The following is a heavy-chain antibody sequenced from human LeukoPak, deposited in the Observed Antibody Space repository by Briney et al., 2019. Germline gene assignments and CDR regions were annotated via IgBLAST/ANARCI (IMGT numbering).Heavy chain of an antibody. CDR3: ARFRRMVRGGFDY. J-gene: IGHJ4*02. CDR1: GGSFSGYY. Sequence: LSLTCAVYGGSFSGYYWSWIRQPPGKGLEWVSYISSSGSTIYYADSVKGRFTISRDNAKNSLYLQMNSLRAEDTAVYYCARFRRMVRGGFDYWGQGTLVTVSS. V-gene: IGHV3-11*04. CDR2: ISSSGSTI. D-gene: IGHD3-10*01.